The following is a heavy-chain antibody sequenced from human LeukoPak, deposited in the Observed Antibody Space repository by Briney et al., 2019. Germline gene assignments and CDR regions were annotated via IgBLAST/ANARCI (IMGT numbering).Heavy chain of an antibody. D-gene: IGHD5-18*01. CDR1: GFTFTNYA. CDR2: VSGSGRDT. Sequence: GGSLRLSCAASGFTFTNYAMSWVRQTPGKGLEWVSSVSGSGRDTYYADSVKGRVTISRDNSKSTLYLQMNSLRAEDTAVYYCAKGRGYSYGTGDYWGQGTLVTVSS. CDR3: AKGRGYSYGTGDY. J-gene: IGHJ4*02. V-gene: IGHV3-23*01.